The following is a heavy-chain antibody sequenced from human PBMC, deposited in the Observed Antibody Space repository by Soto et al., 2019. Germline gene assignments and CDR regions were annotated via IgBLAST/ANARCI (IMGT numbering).Heavy chain of an antibody. CDR1: GFTFDDYA. CDR3: SAYSSGWYRDH. CDR2: ITWNSGKI. D-gene: IGHD6-19*01. Sequence: EVQLVESGGGLVQPGRSLRLSCAASGFTFDDYAMHWVRQAPGKGLEWVSGITWNSGKIGYADSVKGRFTISRDNAKNSVYVQMDSLRDEGTALYYCSAYSSGWYRDHWGQGTLVTVSS. V-gene: IGHV3-9*01. J-gene: IGHJ5*02.